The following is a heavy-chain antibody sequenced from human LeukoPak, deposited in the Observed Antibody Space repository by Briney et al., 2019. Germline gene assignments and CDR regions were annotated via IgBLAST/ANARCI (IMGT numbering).Heavy chain of an antibody. CDR1: GGSISSSSYY. CDR3: ASNSRDIVVVPAASAFDI. Sequence: PSETLSLTCTVSGGSISSSSYYWGWIRQPPGKGLEWIGSIYYSGSTYYNPSLKSRVTISVDTSKNQFSLKLSSVTAADTAVYHCASNSRDIVVVPAASAFDIWGQGTMVTVSS. CDR2: IYYSGST. V-gene: IGHV4-39*07. J-gene: IGHJ3*02. D-gene: IGHD2-2*01.